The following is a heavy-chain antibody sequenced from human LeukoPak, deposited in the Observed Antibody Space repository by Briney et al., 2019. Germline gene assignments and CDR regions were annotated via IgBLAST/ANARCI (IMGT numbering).Heavy chain of an antibody. Sequence: PGGSLRLSCAASGFSNYAMSWVRQAPGKGLEWVSGIGSNGVSTYYADSVKGRFTISRDNSKKALYLQMNSLRAEDTAVYYCAKECYEVSGYCFDYWGQGTLVTVSS. J-gene: IGHJ4*02. CDR1: GFSNYA. CDR2: IGSNGVST. D-gene: IGHD3-22*01. V-gene: IGHV3-23*01. CDR3: AKECYEVSGYCFDY.